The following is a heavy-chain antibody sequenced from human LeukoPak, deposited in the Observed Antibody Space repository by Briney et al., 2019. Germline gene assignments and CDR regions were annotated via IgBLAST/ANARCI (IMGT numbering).Heavy chain of an antibody. CDR3: ARLNWGLYYFDY. D-gene: IGHD7-27*01. CDR2: ISSSSSYI. J-gene: IGHJ4*02. Sequence: GGSLRLSCAASGFTFSRYSMNWVRQAPGKGLEWVSSISSSSSYIYYADSVKGRFTISRDNAKNSLYLQMNSLRAEDTAVYYCARLNWGLYYFDYWGQGTLVTVSS. CDR1: GFTFSRYS. V-gene: IGHV3-21*01.